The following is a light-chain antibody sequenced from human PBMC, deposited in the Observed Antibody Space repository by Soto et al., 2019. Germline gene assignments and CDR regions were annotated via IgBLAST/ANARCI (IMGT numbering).Light chain of an antibody. CDR2: TAS. J-gene: IGKJ1*01. CDR3: QQSYSTPRT. Sequence: DIQMTQSPSSLSASVGDRVIITCRASQSIRRNLNWYQQKPGKAPNLLIHTASGLQSGVPSRFSGSGSGTDFTLTISTLQPEDFASYFCQQSYSTPRTFGQGTKVDIK. CDR1: QSIRRN. V-gene: IGKV1-39*01.